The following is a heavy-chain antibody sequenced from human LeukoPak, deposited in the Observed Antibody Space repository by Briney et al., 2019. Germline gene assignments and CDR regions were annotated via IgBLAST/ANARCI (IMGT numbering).Heavy chain of an antibody. J-gene: IGHJ4*02. CDR2: ISGGSGST. CDR3: AKGDSSSWYPVY. Sequence: PGGSLRLSCAASGFTFSTYALSWVRQAPGKGLEWVSAISGGSGSTYYADSVKGRFTISRDNSKNTLYLQMNSLRVEDTAIYYCAKGDSSSWYPVYWGQGTLVTVSS. CDR1: GFTFSTYA. V-gene: IGHV3-23*01. D-gene: IGHD6-13*01.